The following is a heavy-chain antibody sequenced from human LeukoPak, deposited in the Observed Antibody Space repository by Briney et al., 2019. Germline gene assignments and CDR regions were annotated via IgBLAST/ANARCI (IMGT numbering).Heavy chain of an antibody. Sequence: GGSLRLSCAASGLTFTDFWMNWVRQAPGRGLEWVANIKPEGSEEYYVDSVKGRFAISRDNAKNEVYLEMNSLRAEDTGVYYCSGRDSSRSPRAYWGQGTLVSVSS. D-gene: IGHD2-2*01. CDR3: SGRDSSRSPRAY. V-gene: IGHV3-7*01. J-gene: IGHJ4*02. CDR1: GLTFTDFW. CDR2: IKPEGSEE.